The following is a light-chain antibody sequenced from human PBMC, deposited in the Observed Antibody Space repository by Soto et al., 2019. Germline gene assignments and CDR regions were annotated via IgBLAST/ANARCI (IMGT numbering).Light chain of an antibody. Sequence: QPVLTQPPSASGSPRQSVSIACTGTSSDVGGYNYVSWYQQHPGKAPKLMIYEVSKRPSGVPDRFSGSKSGNTASLTVSGLQAEDEADYYCSSYAGSNNFVFGTGNKVTVL. CDR3: SSYAGSNNFV. J-gene: IGLJ1*01. CDR1: SSDVGGYNY. V-gene: IGLV2-8*01. CDR2: EVS.